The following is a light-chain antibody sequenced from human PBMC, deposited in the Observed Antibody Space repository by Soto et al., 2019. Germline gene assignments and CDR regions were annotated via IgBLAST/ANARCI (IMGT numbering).Light chain of an antibody. V-gene: IGKV1-39*01. CDR1: QDIKKY. CDR2: AAS. J-gene: IGKJ1*01. Sequence: DIQVTQSPSSLSASVGDRVTITCRASQDIKKYLNWYQRKPGTAPRLLIYAASNLHSGVPSTFSASGSGTDFALNISSLQADDFGTYYCQQGFSLPWTFGQGTKVEVK. CDR3: QQGFSLPWT.